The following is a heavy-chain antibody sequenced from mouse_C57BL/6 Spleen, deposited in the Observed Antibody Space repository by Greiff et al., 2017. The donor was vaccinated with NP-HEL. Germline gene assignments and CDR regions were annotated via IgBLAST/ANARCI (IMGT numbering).Heavy chain of an antibody. D-gene: IGHD3-2*02. CDR1: GYTFTNYW. Sequence: VKLVESGAELVRPGTSVKMSCKASGYTFTNYWIGWAKQRPGHGLEWIGDIYPGGGYTNYNEKFKGKATLTADKSSSTAYMQFSSLTSEDSAIYYCARSDSSGYPYYFDYWGQGTTLTVSS. CDR3: ARSDSSGYPYYFDY. V-gene: IGHV1-63*01. CDR2: IYPGGGYT. J-gene: IGHJ2*01.